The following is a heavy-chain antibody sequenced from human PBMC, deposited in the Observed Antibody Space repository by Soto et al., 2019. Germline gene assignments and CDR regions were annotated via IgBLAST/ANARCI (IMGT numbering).Heavy chain of an antibody. Sequence: QVQLQESGPGLVKPSETLSLSCTVSGGSTSSSNYYWSWIRQPPGKGVEWIGYIYFSGITNYNPSPQSRATISLYTAGSQFSLNLVSATAADTAIYYCARGVALNPFAGHWFDSWGQGTLVTVSS. CDR3: ARGVALNPFAGHWFDS. D-gene: IGHD2-15*01. J-gene: IGHJ5*01. CDR2: IYFSGIT. CDR1: GGSTSSSNYY. V-gene: IGHV4-61*01.